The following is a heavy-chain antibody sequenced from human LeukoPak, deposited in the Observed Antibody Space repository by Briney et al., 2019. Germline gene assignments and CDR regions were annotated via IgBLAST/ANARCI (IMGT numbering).Heavy chain of an antibody. D-gene: IGHD6-13*01. CDR3: ARDALNSSSWGYNWFDP. J-gene: IGHJ5*02. CDR1: GYTFTSYY. CDR2: INPSGRST. Sequence: ASVTVSCKASGYTFTSYYMRWVRQAPGQGLEWMGIINPSGRSTSYAQKFQGRVTMTRDTSTSTVYMELSSLRSEDTAVYYCARDALNSSSWGYNWFDPWGQGTLVTVSS. V-gene: IGHV1-46*01.